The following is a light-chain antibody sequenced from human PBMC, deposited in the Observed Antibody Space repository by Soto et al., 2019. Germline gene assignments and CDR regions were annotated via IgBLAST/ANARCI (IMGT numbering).Light chain of an antibody. V-gene: IGLV2-14*01. CDR1: SSDVGGYNY. Sequence: QSVLTQPASVSGSPGQSIAISCTGTSSDVGGYNYVSWYQQHPGKAPKLMIYDVSNRPSGVSDRFSGSRSGNTASLTIPGLQDEDEADYYCSSYTTSSNYVFGTGT. J-gene: IGLJ1*01. CDR2: DVS. CDR3: SSYTTSSNYV.